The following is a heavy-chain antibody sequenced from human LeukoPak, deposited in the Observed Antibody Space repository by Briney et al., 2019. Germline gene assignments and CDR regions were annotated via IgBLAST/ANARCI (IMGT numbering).Heavy chain of an antibody. CDR2: ITGGGSGI. CDR1: GFTFSNYA. Sequence: GASLRLSCAASGFTFSNYAMSWVRQAPGKGLEWVSAITGGGSGIYYADSMKSRFTISRDNSKNTLYLQINSLRAEDTAVYYCAKCGDYDVLTGYYVSDYWGQGTLVTVSS. D-gene: IGHD3-9*01. V-gene: IGHV3-23*01. CDR3: AKCGDYDVLTGYYVSDY. J-gene: IGHJ4*02.